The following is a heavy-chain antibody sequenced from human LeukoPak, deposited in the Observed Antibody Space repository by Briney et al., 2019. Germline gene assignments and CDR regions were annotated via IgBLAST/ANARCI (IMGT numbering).Heavy chain of an antibody. V-gene: IGHV3-21*01. Sequence: GGSLRLSCAASRFTFSSYSMNWVRQAPGKGLEWVSSISSSSSYIYYADSVKGRFTISRDNAKNSLYLQMNSLRAEDTAVYYCARDDSSRVFDYWGQGTLVTVSS. CDR2: ISSSSSYI. D-gene: IGHD3-22*01. CDR1: RFTFSSYS. CDR3: ARDDSSRVFDY. J-gene: IGHJ4*02.